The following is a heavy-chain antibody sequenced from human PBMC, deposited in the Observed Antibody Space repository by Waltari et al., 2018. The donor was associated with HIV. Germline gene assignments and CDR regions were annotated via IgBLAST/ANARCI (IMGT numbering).Heavy chain of an antibody. V-gene: IGHV4-61*02. CDR3: ARTYCSSTSCYGGANWFDP. CDR1: GGSISRGSYS. CDR2: IYTSGST. J-gene: IGHJ5*02. D-gene: IGHD2-2*01. Sequence: QVQLQESGPGLVTPSQTLSLTCTVSGGSISRGSYSWSWIRQPAGKGLEWIGRIYTSGSTNYNPSLKSRVTISVDTSKNQFSLKLSSVTAADTAVYYCARTYCSSTSCYGGANWFDPWGQGTLVTVSS.